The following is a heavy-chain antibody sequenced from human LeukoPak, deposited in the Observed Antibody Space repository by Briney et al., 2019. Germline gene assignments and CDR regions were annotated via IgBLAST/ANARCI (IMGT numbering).Heavy chain of an antibody. CDR1: GYTFTAYY. CDR3: ARVAGGDWYYFDF. Sequence: ASVKVSCKASGYTFTAYYMHWVRQAPGQGLEWMGWINRNSGGTNSAQKFQGRVTMTRDTSISAAYMELSRLGSDDTAVYYCARVAGGDWYYFDFWGQGTLVTVSS. J-gene: IGHJ4*02. V-gene: IGHV1-2*02. D-gene: IGHD2-21*02. CDR2: INRNSGGT.